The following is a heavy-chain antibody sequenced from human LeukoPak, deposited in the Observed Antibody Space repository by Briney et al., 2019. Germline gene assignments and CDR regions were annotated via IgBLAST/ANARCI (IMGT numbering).Heavy chain of an antibody. CDR2: ISGRGDNT. V-gene: IGHV3-23*01. Sequence: GGSLGLSCTASGFTFSNSAMTWVRQAPGQGLEFVSSISGRGDNTYYPDSLEGRFAISRDNSKNTLFLQMDSLRAEDTAVYYCVKDGRSVPLDYWGQGTLVTVSS. CDR3: VKDGRSVPLDY. J-gene: IGHJ4*01. CDR1: GFTFSNSA.